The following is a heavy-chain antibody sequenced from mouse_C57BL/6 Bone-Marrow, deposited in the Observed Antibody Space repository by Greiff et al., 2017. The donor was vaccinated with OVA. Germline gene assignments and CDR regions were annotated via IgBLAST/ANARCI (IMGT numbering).Heavy chain of an antibody. Sequence: VQLQQSGAELVRPGASVKLSCTASGFNIKDYYMHWVKQRPEQGLEWIGRIDPEDGDTEYAPKFQGKATMTADTSSNTAYLQLSSLTAEDTAVYYCTVYDYHWYFDVWGTGTTVTVSS. V-gene: IGHV14-1*01. D-gene: IGHD2-4*01. CDR1: GFNIKDYY. CDR2: IDPEDGDT. CDR3: TVYDYHWYFDV. J-gene: IGHJ1*03.